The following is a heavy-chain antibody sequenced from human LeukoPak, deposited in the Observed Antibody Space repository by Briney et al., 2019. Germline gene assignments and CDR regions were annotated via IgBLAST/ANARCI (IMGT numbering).Heavy chain of an antibody. J-gene: IGHJ4*02. CDR3: AKPVGQLLRTSGFDY. CDR2: ISGSGGST. CDR1: GFAFSSYG. D-gene: IGHD2-2*01. Sequence: PGGSLRLSCAASGFAFSSYGMNWVRQVPGKGLEWVSAISGSGGSTYYADSVKGRFTISRDNSKNTLYLQMNSLRAEDTAVYYCAKPVGQLLRTSGFDYWGQGTLVTVSS. V-gene: IGHV3-23*01.